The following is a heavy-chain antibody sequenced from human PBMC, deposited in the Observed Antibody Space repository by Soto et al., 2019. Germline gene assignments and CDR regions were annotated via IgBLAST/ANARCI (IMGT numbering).Heavy chain of an antibody. J-gene: IGHJ4*02. CDR1: GFTFSDYY. V-gene: IGHV3-11*06. D-gene: IGHD3-3*01. CDR2: ISKTSSHT. CDR3: ARESMEVFDF. Sequence: GGSLRLSCAASGFTFSDYYMSWIRQAPGKGLEWVSYISKTSSHTDYADSVKGRFTISRDNAESSLFLQMNNLGVDDTAVYYCARESMEVFDFWGQGTLVTVS.